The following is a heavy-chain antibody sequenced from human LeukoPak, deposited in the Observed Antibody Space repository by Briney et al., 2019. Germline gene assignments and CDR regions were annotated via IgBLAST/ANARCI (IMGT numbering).Heavy chain of an antibody. D-gene: IGHD6-19*01. V-gene: IGHV3-21*01. J-gene: IGHJ3*01. Sequence: PGGSLRLSCAASGFTFSSYSMNWVRQAPGKGLEWVSSISSSSSYIYYADSVKGRFTISRDNAKNSLYLQMNSLRAEDTAVYYCARYSSSIDAFDLWGQGTMVTVSS. CDR1: GFTFSSYS. CDR3: ARYSSSIDAFDL. CDR2: ISSSSSYI.